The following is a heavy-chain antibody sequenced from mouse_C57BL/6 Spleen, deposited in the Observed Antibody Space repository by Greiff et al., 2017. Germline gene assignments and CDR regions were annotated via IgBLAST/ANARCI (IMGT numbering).Heavy chain of an antibody. CDR1: GFTFSDYG. CDR2: ISSGSSTI. V-gene: IGHV5-17*01. CDR3: ARYYYGSSYRYFDV. Sequence: EVQLVESGGGLVKPGGSLKLSCAASGFTFSDYGMHWVRQAPEQGLEWVAYISSGSSTIYYADKVKGRFTISRDNAKNTLFLQMTSLRSEDTAMYYCARYYYGSSYRYFDVWGTGTTVTVSS. J-gene: IGHJ1*03. D-gene: IGHD1-1*01.